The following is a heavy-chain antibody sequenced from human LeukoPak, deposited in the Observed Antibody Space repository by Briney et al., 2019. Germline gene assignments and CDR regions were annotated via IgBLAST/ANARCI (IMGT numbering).Heavy chain of an antibody. CDR2: ITGSGGDT. V-gene: IGHV3-23*01. CDR1: GFTFSNYA. D-gene: IGHD6-19*01. J-gene: IGHJ4*02. CDR3: AKGRGSGWYVCEN. Sequence: GGSLRLSCAASGFTFSNYAMNWVRQAPGKGLEWVSGITGSGGDTFYADSVKGRFTVSRDKSKNTLYLQMNSLRADDTAVYYCAKGRGSGWYVCENWGQGTLVTVSS.